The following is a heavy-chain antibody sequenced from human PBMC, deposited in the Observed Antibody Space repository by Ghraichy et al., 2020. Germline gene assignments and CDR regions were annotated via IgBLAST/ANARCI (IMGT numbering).Heavy chain of an antibody. D-gene: IGHD3-16*02. CDR3: AKDLDANSYYDYVWGSYRYATYFDY. CDR1: GFTFSSYA. J-gene: IGHJ4*02. V-gene: IGHV3-23*01. Sequence: GGSLRLSCAASGFTFSSYAMSWVRQAPGKGLEWVSAISGSGGSTYYADSVKGRFTISRDNSKNTLYLQMNSLRAEDTAVYYCAKDLDANSYYDYVWGSYRYATYFDYWGQGTLVTVSS. CDR2: ISGSGGST.